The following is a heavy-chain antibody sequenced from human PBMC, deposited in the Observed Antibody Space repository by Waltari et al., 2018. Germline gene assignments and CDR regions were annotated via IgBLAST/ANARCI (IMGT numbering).Heavy chain of an antibody. CDR2: IHPSTGNP. Sequence: QVQLVQPVSELKKPGSSVIISCTASGYTFSTYAINWVRHAPGQGPQWMGWIHPSTGNPTYARDFIGRFVFSLDSSVTTAYLEISDLKTEDTAVYYCARGLRFTESLDSWGRGTLVTVS. J-gene: IGHJ4*02. V-gene: IGHV7-4-1*02. D-gene: IGHD4-4*01. CDR1: GYTFSTYA. CDR3: ARGLRFTESLDS.